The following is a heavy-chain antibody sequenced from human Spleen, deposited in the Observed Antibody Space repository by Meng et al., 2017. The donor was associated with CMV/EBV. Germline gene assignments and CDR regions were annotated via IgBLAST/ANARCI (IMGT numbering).Heavy chain of an antibody. CDR2: INPSSGAT. V-gene: IGHV1-2*02. CDR1: GYTFTGYY. J-gene: IGHJ6*02. CDR3: ARESGVTNAGYYYYYGMDV. D-gene: IGHD4-23*01. Sequence: ASVKVSCKASGYTFTGYYIHWVRQAPGQGLEWMGWINPSSGATDYTQKFRGRVTVTSDTSIRTAYMELSGLTSDDTAVYYCARESGVTNAGYYYYYGMDVWGQGTTVTVSS.